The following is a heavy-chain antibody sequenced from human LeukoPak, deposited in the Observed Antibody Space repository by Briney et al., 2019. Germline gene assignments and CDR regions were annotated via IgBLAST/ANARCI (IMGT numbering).Heavy chain of an antibody. V-gene: IGHV3-23*01. CDR3: AKDRLGYCSGGSCQRFDP. CDR2: ISGSGGST. CDR1: GLTFSSYA. D-gene: IGHD2-15*01. Sequence: GGSLRLSCAASGLTFSSYAMSWVRQAPGKGLEWVSAISGSGGSTYYADSVKGRFTISRDNSKNTLYLQMNSLRAGDTAVYYCAKDRLGYCSGGSCQRFDPWGQGTLVTVSS. J-gene: IGHJ5*02.